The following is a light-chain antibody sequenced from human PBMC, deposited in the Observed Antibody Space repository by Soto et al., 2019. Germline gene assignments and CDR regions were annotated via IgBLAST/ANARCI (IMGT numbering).Light chain of an antibody. CDR3: QQYDNSRYT. J-gene: IGKJ2*01. V-gene: IGKV3-20*01. Sequence: EIVLTQSPGTLSLSPGERATLSCRASQSVSSNYLAWYQQKPGQPPRLLIYAASSRATGIPDRFSGSGSGTDFTLTISRLEPEDFAVYYCQQYDNSRYTFGQGTKLEIK. CDR2: AAS. CDR1: QSVSSNY.